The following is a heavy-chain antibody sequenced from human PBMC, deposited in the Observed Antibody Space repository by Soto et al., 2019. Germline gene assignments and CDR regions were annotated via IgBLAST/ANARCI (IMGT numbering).Heavy chain of an antibody. CDR1: GFTFRSLW. D-gene: IGHD6-19*01. Sequence: PGGSLRLSCAASGFTFRSLWGYWVRQAPGKGLVWVSRTNSDGSDTSYADSVKGRFTISRDNAKNTLYLQMNSLRAEDTAVYYCARDRGWSLFDYWGQGTLVTVSS. CDR2: TNSDGSDT. CDR3: ARDRGWSLFDY. J-gene: IGHJ4*02. V-gene: IGHV3-74*01.